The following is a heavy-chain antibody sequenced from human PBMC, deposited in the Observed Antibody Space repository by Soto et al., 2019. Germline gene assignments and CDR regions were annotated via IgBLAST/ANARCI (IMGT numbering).Heavy chain of an antibody. CDR2: INPSGGST. Sequence: ASVKVSCKASGYTFTSYYMHWVRQAPGQGLEWMGIINPSGGSTSYAQKFRGRVTMTRDTSTSTVYMELSSLRSEDTAVYYCARDRSLPGLTPWGQGTLVTVSS. D-gene: IGHD3-9*01. CDR1: GYTFTSYY. J-gene: IGHJ5*02. CDR3: ARDRSLPGLTP. V-gene: IGHV1-46*01.